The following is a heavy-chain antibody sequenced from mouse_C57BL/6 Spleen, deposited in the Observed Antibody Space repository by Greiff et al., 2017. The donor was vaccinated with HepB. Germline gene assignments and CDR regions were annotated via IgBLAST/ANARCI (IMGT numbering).Heavy chain of an antibody. Sequence: VQLQQSGPELVKPGASVKISCKASGYAFSSSWLNWVKQRPGKGLEWIGRIYPGDGDTTYNGKFKGKATLTADKSSSTAYMQLSSLTSEDSAVYFCARYEYYFDYWGQGTTLTVSS. J-gene: IGHJ2*01. D-gene: IGHD2-3*01. V-gene: IGHV1-82*01. CDR2: IYPGDGDT. CDR1: GYAFSSSW. CDR3: ARYEYYFDY.